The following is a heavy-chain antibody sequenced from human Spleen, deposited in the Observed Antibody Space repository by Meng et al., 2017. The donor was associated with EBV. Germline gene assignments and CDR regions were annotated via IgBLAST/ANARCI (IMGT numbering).Heavy chain of an antibody. CDR1: GYTFTDYY. J-gene: IGHJ4*02. CDR3: GTSQFDY. D-gene: IGHD2-8*01. Sequence: EVQLVPSGAEVKKPGATVKISCKVSGYTFTDYYIHWVQQAPGKGLEWMGLVDPEHGETYYAEKFQDRVTITADTSTDTAYMELSSLRSEDTAIYYCGTSQFDYWGQGTLVTVSS. CDR2: VDPEHGET. V-gene: IGHV1-69-2*01.